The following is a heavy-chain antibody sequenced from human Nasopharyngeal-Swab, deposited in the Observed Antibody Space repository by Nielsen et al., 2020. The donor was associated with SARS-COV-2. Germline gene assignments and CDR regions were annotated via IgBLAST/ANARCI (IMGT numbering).Heavy chain of an antibody. CDR1: GFSVSGNTY. CDR2: IHADGNT. D-gene: IGHD6-13*01. J-gene: IGHJ2*01. Sequence: GESLKISCAASGFSVSGNTYMSWVRQAPGKGLELVSTIHADGNTYYADSVRGRFTSSRDNSKNTVSLQMNSLRAEDTAVYYCASRGASADPSTRDLPFSRRTFDLWGRGTLVTVSS. V-gene: IGHV3-53*01. CDR3: ASRGASADPSTRDLPFSRRTFDL.